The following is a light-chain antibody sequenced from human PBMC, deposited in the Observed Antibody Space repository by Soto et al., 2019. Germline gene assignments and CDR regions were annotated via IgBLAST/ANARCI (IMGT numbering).Light chain of an antibody. CDR3: QSYDRSLSALYV. J-gene: IGLJ1*01. CDR2: GNN. CDR1: CSNIRAGYE. Sequence: QSVLTQPPSVSGAPGQRVNISCTGSCSNIRAGYEVHWHQQLPVTAPKLLFYGNNYLPSWVPDRFSGSKSATSASLAITGLQAYDEVDYYCQSYDRSLSALYVFGAGTKLTV. V-gene: IGLV1-40*01.